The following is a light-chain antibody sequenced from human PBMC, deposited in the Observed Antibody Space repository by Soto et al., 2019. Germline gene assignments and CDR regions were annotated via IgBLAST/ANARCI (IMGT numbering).Light chain of an antibody. V-gene: IGKV1-5*03. Sequence: DIPMTQSPSTLSASVGDRVTITCRASQSISSWLAWYQQKPGKAPKLLIYKASSLQSGVPSRFSGSGSGTAFTLTITSLQPDDFANYYCHQYGTFGQGTKVEIK. CDR2: KAS. CDR1: QSISSW. J-gene: IGKJ1*01. CDR3: HQYGT.